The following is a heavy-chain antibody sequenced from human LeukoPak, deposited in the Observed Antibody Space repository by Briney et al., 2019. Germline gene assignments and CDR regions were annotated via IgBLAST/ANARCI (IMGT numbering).Heavy chain of an antibody. CDR3: VRHWRLGENLALPL. V-gene: IGHV4-59*08. CDR1: GGSASISSFY. Sequence: SETLSLTCIVSGGSASISSFYLSWIRQPPGKGLEWIGYIYYRGGTNYNPSLKSRVTISVDTSQTQFSLNLSSVTAADTAIYYCVRHWRLGENLALPLWGQGTMVTVSS. D-gene: IGHD2-21*01. J-gene: IGHJ3*01. CDR2: IYYRGGT.